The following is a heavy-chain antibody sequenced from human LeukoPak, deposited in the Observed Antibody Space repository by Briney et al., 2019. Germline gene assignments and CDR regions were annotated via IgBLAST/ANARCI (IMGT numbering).Heavy chain of an antibody. CDR2: IYYSGST. CDR3: ARVLYEGYFDY. D-gene: IGHD5/OR15-5a*01. CDR1: GGSISSGDY. J-gene: IGHJ4*02. V-gene: IGHV4-30-4*01. Sequence: SETLSLTCTVSGGSISSGDYWSWIRQPPGKGLEWIGYIYYSGSTYYNPSLKSRVTISVDTSKNQFSLKLSSVTAADTAVYYCARVLYEGYFDYWGQGTLVTVSS.